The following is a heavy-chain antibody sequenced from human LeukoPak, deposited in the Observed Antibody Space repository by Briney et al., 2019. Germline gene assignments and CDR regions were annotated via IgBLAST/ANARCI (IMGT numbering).Heavy chain of an antibody. CDR1: GFTFSSYS. J-gene: IGHJ4*02. V-gene: IGHV3-48*01. D-gene: IGHD4-17*01. CDR3: ARANDYGDYVYQF. Sequence: GGSLRLSCAASGFTFSSYSMNWVRQAPGKGLEWVSHISSSSSTIYYADSVKGRFTISRDNAKNSLYLQMNSLRAEDTAVYYCARANDYGDYVYQFWGQGTLVTVSS. CDR2: ISSSSSTI.